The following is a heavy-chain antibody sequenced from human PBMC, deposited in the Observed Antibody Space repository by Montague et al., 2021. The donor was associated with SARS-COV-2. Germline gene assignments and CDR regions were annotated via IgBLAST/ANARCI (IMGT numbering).Heavy chain of an antibody. CDR1: GGSLSGYY. J-gene: IGHJ5*02. D-gene: IGHD3-3*01. Sequence: SETLSLTCAVYGGSLSGYYWAWVRLTPGKGLEWIGEINHSGNTNYNPSRKSRLTISVDTSKKQFSLKLSSVTTADTAGYYCARGADYDFWSGYLRYKWFDPWGLGTPVTVSS. V-gene: IGHV4-34*01. CDR3: ARGADYDFWSGYLRYKWFDP. CDR2: INHSGNT.